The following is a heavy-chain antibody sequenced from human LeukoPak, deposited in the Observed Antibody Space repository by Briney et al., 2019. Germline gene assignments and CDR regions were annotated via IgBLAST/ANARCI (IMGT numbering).Heavy chain of an antibody. V-gene: IGHV3-21*01. J-gene: IGHJ3*02. CDR3: TRDEGTSSWYGGFDI. Sequence: GGSLRLSCAASGFTFSSYSMNWVRQAPGKGLEWVSSISSSSSYIYYADSVKGRFTISRDNAKNSLYLQMNSLRVEDTAVYYCTRDEGTSSWYGGFDIWGQGTMVTVS. D-gene: IGHD6-13*01. CDR1: GFTFSSYS. CDR2: ISSSSSYI.